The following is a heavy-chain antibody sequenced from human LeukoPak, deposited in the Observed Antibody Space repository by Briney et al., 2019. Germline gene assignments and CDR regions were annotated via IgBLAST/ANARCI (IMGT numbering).Heavy chain of an antibody. J-gene: IGHJ4*02. CDR1: GGSFSGYY. V-gene: IGHV4-34*01. CDR3: ARGRSRRYYYGSGSYYY. Sequence: SETLSLTFSVYGGSFSGYYWGWIRQPPAKGLEWIGEINHSGRTNYNPHIKSRVTISVDTSKNQFSMKLSSVTAADTAVYYCARGRSRRYYYGSGSYYYWGQGTLVTVSS. D-gene: IGHD3-10*01. CDR2: INHSGRT.